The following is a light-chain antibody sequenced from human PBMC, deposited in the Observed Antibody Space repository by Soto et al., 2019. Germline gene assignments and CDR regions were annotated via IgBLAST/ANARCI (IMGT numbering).Light chain of an antibody. CDR3: QQYDGN. CDR1: QNINRW. V-gene: IGKV1-5*01. Sequence: DIQMTHSPSTLATSVGNRVTITCRASQNINRWLAWYQQKPGKAPKVLIYDASSLESGVPSRFSGSGSGTEFTLTITSLQPDDFATYYCQQYDGNFGPGTKVDIK. CDR2: DAS. J-gene: IGKJ3*01.